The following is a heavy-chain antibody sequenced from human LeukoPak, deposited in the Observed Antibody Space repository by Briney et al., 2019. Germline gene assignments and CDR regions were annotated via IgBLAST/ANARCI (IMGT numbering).Heavy chain of an antibody. CDR2: IWYDGSNK. CDR1: GFTFSSYG. CDR3: TRVERCSSTSCYSGYYYGMDV. V-gene: IGHV3-33*01. D-gene: IGHD2-2*01. Sequence: GGSLRLSCAASGFTFSSYGMHWVRQAPGKGLEWVAVIWYDGSNKYYADSVKGRFTISRDNSKNTLYLQMSSLRAEDTAVYYCTRVERCSSTSCYSGYYYGMDVWGQGTTVTVSS. J-gene: IGHJ6*02.